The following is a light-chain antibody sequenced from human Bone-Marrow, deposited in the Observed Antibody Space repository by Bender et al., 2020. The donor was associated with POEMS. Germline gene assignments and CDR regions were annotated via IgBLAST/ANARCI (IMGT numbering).Light chain of an antibody. V-gene: IGLV2-23*02. CDR2: EAT. CDR3: CSYAASDTFL. CDR1: SSDVGNYNL. Sequence: QSALTQPASVSGSPRQSITISCTGSSSDVGNYNLVSWYQQYPGKAPKLMIYEATQRPSGVSNRFSGSKSGNTASLTISEIQADDEAFYYCCSYAASDTFLFGGGTKVTVL. J-gene: IGLJ2*01.